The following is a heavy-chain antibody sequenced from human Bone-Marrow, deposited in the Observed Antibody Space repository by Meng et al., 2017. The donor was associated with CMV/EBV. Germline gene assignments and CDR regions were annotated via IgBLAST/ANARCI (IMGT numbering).Heavy chain of an antibody. V-gene: IGHV4-59*12. J-gene: IGHJ5*02. CDR3: ARDVKDQQQWLKRPLKKWFDP. Sequence: ESLKISCAASGFTFSSYAMSWVRQPPGKGLEWIGYIYYSGSTYYNPSLKSRVTISVDTSKNQFSLKLSSVTAADTAVYYCARDVKDQQQWLKRPLKKWFDPWGQGTLVTVSS. CDR1: GFTFSSYA. D-gene: IGHD6-19*01. CDR2: IYYSGST.